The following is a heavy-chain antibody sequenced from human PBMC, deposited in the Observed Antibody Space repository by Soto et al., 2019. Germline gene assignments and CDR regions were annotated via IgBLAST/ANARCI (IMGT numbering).Heavy chain of an antibody. J-gene: IGHJ5*02. Sequence: ASVKVYCKASGGTFSSYAISWVRQAPGQRQKRIREIIPIFGTANYAQKFQGRVTITADESTSTAYMELSSLRSEDTAVYYCARGALNIVLVPAAYRARNWFDPWGQGTLVTVSS. CDR3: ARGALNIVLVPAAYRARNWFDP. V-gene: IGHV1-69*13. D-gene: IGHD2-2*01. CDR2: IIPIFGTA. CDR1: GGTFSSYA.